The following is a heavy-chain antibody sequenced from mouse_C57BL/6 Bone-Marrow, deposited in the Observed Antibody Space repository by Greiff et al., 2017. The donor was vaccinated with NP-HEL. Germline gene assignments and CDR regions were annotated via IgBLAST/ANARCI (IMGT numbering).Heavy chain of an antibody. CDR2: IDPENGDT. V-gene: IGHV14-4*01. CDR1: GFNIKDDY. J-gene: IGHJ1*03. Sequence: VQLQQSGAELVRPGASVKLSCTASGFNIKDDYMHWVKQRPEQGLEWIGWIDPENGDTEYASKFQGKATITADTSSNTAYLPLSSLTSEDTAVYYGTTSGYYGSSYRYFDVWGTGTTVTVSS. D-gene: IGHD1-1*01. CDR3: TTSGYYGSSYRYFDV.